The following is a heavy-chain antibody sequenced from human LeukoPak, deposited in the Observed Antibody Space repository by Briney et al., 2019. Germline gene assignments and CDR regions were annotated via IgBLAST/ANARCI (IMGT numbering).Heavy chain of an antibody. D-gene: IGHD2-2*01. CDR3: ARDQNYCSSTSCPFDS. CDR2: INHSGTT. CDR1: GWSLSGYY. Sequence: SETLSLTCAVYGWSLSGYYWSWLRQPPGKGLEWIGEINHSGTTSYNPSLKSRVTISVDMSKNQFSLRLSSVTAADTAVYYCARDQNYCSSTSCPFDSWGQGSLVTVSS. V-gene: IGHV4-34*01. J-gene: IGHJ4*02.